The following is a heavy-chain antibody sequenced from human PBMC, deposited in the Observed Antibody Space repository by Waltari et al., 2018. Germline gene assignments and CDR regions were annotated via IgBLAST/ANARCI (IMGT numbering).Heavy chain of an antibody. J-gene: IGHJ6*02. CDR3: ARSRGLAVAGYYYYGMDV. D-gene: IGHD6-19*01. Sequence: EVQLVESGGGLVQPGGSLRLSCAASGFTFSSYSMNWVRQAPGKGLEWVSYISSSSTIYYADSVKGRFTISRDNAKNSLYLQMNSLRAEDTAVYYCARSRGLAVAGYYYYGMDVWGQGTTVTVSS. CDR1: GFTFSSYS. V-gene: IGHV3-48*01. CDR2: ISSSSTI.